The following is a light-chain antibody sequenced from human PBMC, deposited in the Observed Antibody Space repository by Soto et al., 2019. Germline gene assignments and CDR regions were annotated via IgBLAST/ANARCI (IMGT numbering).Light chain of an antibody. J-gene: IGLJ3*02. CDR1: SSDVGGYNH. V-gene: IGLV2-14*01. CDR2: EVS. Sequence: QSALTQPASVSGSPGQSITISCTGTSSDVGGYNHVSWYQQHPGKVPKLMIYEVSNRPSGVSNRCSGSKSGDSASLTISGLQPEDEANYYCTSYTSTRTWVFGGGTKLTVL. CDR3: TSYTSTRTWV.